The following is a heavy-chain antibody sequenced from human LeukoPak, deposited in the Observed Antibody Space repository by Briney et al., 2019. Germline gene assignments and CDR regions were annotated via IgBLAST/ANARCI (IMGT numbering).Heavy chain of an antibody. V-gene: IGHV3-21*01. CDR1: GFTFSSYS. CDR2: ISSSSSYI. J-gene: IGHJ4*02. CDR3: ARGGITFGGVIVTTSFDY. D-gene: IGHD3-16*02. Sequence: PGGSLRLSCAASGFTFSSYSMNWVRQAPGKGLEWVSSISSSSSYIYYADSVKGRFTISRDNAKNSLYLQMNSLRAEDTAVYYCARGGITFGGVIVTTSFDYWGQGTLVTVSS.